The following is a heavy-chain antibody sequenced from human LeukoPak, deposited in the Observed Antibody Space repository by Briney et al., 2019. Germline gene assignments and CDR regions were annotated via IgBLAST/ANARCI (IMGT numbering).Heavy chain of an antibody. CDR2: ISYDGSNK. D-gene: IGHD5-12*01. CDR1: GFTFSSYA. J-gene: IGHJ4*02. CDR3: AKVSWLRLGEGKNDC. V-gene: IGHV3-30*04. Sequence: GGSLRLSCAASGFTFSSYAMHWVRQAPGKGLEWVAVISYDGSNKYYADSVKGRFTISRDNSKNTLYLQMNSLRAEDTAVYYCAKVSWLRLGEGKNDCWGQGTLVTVSS.